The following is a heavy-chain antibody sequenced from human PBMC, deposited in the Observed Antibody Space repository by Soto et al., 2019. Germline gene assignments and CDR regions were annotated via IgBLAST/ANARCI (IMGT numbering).Heavy chain of an antibody. Sequence: SETLSLTCTVSGSSISSYYWSWIRQPPGKGLEWIGYIYYSGSTNYNPSLKSRVTISVDTSKNQFSLKLSSVTAADTAVYYCANWNGDYESPFDYWGQGTLVTVSS. CDR3: ANWNGDYESPFDY. V-gene: IGHV4-59*01. CDR1: GSSISSYY. J-gene: IGHJ4*02. CDR2: IYYSGST. D-gene: IGHD4-17*01.